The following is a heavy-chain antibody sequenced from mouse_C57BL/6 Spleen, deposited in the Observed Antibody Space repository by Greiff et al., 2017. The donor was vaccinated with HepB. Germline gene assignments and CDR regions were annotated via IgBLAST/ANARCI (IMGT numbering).Heavy chain of an antibody. V-gene: IGHV1-64*01. J-gene: IGHJ1*03. D-gene: IGHD1-1*01. Sequence: VQLQQSGAELVKPGASVKLSCKASGYTFTSYWMHWVKQRPGQGLEWIGMIHPNSGSTNYNEKFKSKATLTVDKSSSTAYMQLSSLTSEDSAVYYCASYYYGSSHWYFDVWGTGTTVTVSS. CDR1: GYTFTSYW. CDR3: ASYYYGSSHWYFDV. CDR2: IHPNSGST.